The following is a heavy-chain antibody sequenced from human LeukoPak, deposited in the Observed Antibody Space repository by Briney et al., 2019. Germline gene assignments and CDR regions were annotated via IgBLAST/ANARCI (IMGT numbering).Heavy chain of an antibody. Sequence: GGSLRLSCTASGFTFSRYWMSWVRQAPGKGLEWVGSIKQDGSEKYYVDSVKGRFTISRDNAKNSLYLQMNSLRAEDTAVYYCARGAIVAPDHWGQGTLVTVSS. CDR3: ARGAIVAPDH. D-gene: IGHD5-12*01. CDR1: GFTFSRYW. J-gene: IGHJ5*02. V-gene: IGHV3-7*04. CDR2: IKQDGSEK.